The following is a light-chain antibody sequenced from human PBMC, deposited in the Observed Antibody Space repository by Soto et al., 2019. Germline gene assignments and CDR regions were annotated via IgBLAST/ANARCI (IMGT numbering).Light chain of an antibody. CDR1: QSISSW. Sequence: DIQMTQSPSTLSAFVGDRVTITCRASQSISSWLAWYQQKPGRAPKLMISEASTLENGVPSRFSGSGSGTEFTLTISSLQPDDLATYYCQQYSTYPWTFGQGTKVEFK. CDR2: EAS. J-gene: IGKJ1*01. V-gene: IGKV1-5*03. CDR3: QQYSTYPWT.